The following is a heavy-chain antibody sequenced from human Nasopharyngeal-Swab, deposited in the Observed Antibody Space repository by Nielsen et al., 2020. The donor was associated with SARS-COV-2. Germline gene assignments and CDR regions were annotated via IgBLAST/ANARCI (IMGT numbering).Heavy chain of an antibody. CDR2: IYWDDDK. CDR3: AHSIVDTAMVIFDY. D-gene: IGHD5-18*01. J-gene: IGHJ4*02. V-gene: IGHV2-5*02. Sequence: RQAPGKALEWLALIYWDDDKRYSPSLKSRLTITKDTSKNQVVLTMTNMDPVDTATYYCAHSIVDTAMVIFDYWGQGTLVTASS.